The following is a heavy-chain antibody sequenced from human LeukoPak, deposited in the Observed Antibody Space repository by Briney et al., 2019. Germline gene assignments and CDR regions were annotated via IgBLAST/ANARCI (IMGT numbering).Heavy chain of an antibody. J-gene: IGHJ6*02. CDR3: ARAPYCGGDCWDAMDV. CDR1: GFIFSSYD. V-gene: IGHV3-13*04. Sequence: GGSLRLSCAASGFIFSSYDMHWVRQVTGKGLEWVSGIGTAGDTYYSGSVKGRFTISRENAKISLYLQMNSLRAGDTAVYYCARAPYCGGDCWDAMDVWGQGTTVTVSS. D-gene: IGHD2-21*02. CDR2: IGTAGDT.